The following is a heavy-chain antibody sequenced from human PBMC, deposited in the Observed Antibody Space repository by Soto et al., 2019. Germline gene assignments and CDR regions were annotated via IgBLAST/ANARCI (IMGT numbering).Heavy chain of an antibody. J-gene: IGHJ4*02. CDR3: ATLWFGAADY. CDR1: GGCISRSSCY. CDR2: IYYSGST. Sequence: QLQQQESGPGLLMPSETLSLTCTVSGGCISRSSCYWGWIRQPPGKGLEWIGSIYYSGSTHYNPSLKSRVTISVDTSKNQFSLKLSSVSAADTAVYYCATLWFGAADYWGQGTLVTVSS. V-gene: IGHV4-39*01. D-gene: IGHD3-10*01.